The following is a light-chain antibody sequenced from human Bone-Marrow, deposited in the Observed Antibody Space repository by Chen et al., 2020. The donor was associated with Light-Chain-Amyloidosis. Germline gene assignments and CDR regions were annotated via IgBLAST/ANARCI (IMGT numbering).Light chain of an antibody. CDR2: DDS. CDR3: QVWDRSSDRPV. Sequence: TPPSSVVVVPGQAAQAACGGNNIGSTSVHWYQQTPGQAPLLVVYDDSDRPSGIPERLSGSNSGNTATLTISRVEAGDEADYYCQVWDRSSDRPVFGGGTKLTVL. CDR1: NIGSTS. V-gene: IGLV3-21*02. J-gene: IGLJ3*02.